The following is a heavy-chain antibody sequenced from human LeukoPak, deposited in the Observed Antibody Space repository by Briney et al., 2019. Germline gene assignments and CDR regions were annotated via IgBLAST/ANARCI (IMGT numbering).Heavy chain of an antibody. CDR1: GFTFSSYS. CDR3: ARGAEYYYDSSGYFPFDY. CDR2: ISSSSSYI. D-gene: IGHD3-22*01. J-gene: IGHJ4*02. Sequence: GGSLRLSCAASGFTFSSYSMNWVRQAPGKGLEWVSSISSSSSYIYYADSVKGRFTISRDNAKNSLYLQMNSLRAEDTAVYYCARGAEYYYDSSGYFPFDYWGQGTLVTVSS. V-gene: IGHV3-21*01.